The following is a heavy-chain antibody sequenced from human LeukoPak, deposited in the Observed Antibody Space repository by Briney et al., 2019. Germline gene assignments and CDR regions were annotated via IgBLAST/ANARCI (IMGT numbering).Heavy chain of an antibody. CDR1: GFTFSSYA. Sequence: GGSLRLSRAASGFTFSSYAMNWVRQAPGKGLEWVSGISANGVSTYYADSVKGRFTISRDNSKTTLYLQMNSLRAEDTAVYYCAKGGSAAVTSALNYWGQGTLVTVSS. D-gene: IGHD4-23*01. J-gene: IGHJ4*02. V-gene: IGHV3-23*01. CDR2: ISANGVST. CDR3: AKGGSAAVTSALNY.